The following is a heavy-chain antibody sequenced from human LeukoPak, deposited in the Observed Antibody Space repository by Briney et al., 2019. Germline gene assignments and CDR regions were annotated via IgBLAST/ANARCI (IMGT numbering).Heavy chain of an antibody. Sequence: GGSLRLSCAASGFTFSSYAMSGVRQAPGKGGEWGSAISGSGGSTYYADSVKGGVTISSDNSKTTLYLQLNSLRAEDTAVYFCAKGEGIDYWGQGALVTVSS. CDR3: AKGEGIDY. D-gene: IGHD1-26*01. J-gene: IGHJ4*02. CDR2: ISGSGGST. CDR1: GFTFSSYA. V-gene: IGHV3-23*01.